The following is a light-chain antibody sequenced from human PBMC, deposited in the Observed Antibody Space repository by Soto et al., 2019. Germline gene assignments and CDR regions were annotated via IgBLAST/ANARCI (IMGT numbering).Light chain of an antibody. CDR2: EVS. Sequence: QSALTQPASVSGSPGQSITISCTGTSSDVGGYNYVSWYQQHPGKAPKLMIYEVSNRPSGVSNRFSGSKSGNTASLTISGLQAEDEADYYCSSYTSSNHVVFGGGTKVTVL. V-gene: IGLV2-14*01. CDR3: SSYTSSNHVV. J-gene: IGLJ2*01. CDR1: SSDVGGYNY.